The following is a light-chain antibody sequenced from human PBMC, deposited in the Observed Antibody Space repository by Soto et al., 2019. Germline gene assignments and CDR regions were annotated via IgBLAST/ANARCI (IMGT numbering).Light chain of an antibody. CDR3: QQYNNRPKT. CDR2: GAS. Sequence: EIVMTQSPATLSVSPGERATLSCRASQSVSSNLAWYQQKPGQAPRLLIYGASTRATGIPARFSGSGSGTAFTLTISSLQSEEFAVYYWQQYNNRPKTFGQGTKVDIK. J-gene: IGKJ1*01. V-gene: IGKV3-15*01. CDR1: QSVSSN.